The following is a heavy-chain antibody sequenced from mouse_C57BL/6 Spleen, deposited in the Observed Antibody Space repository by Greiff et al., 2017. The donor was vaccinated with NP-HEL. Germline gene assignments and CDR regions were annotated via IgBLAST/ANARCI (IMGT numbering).Heavy chain of an antibody. J-gene: IGHJ2*01. CDR2: IYPGDGDT. V-gene: IGHV1-82*01. CDR3: ARYDYDASY. Sequence: QVQLQQSGPELVKPGASVKISCKASGYAFSSSWMNWVKQRPGKGLEWIGRIYPGDGDTNSNGRFKGKATLTADKSSSTAYMQLSSLTSEDSAVYFCARYDYDASYWGQGTTLTVSS. D-gene: IGHD2-4*01. CDR1: GYAFSSSW.